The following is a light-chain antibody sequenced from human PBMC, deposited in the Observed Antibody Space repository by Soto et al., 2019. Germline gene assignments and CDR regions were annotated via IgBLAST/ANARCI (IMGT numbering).Light chain of an antibody. CDR3: AAWDDRLKAVV. CDR2: DNN. CDR1: NSNIGSNA. V-gene: IGLV1-44*01. J-gene: IGLJ3*02. Sequence: QSVLTQPPSASGTPGQGVSISCSGSNSNIGSNAVNWYQQVPGRAPKLLVYDNNQRPSGVPDRLSGSKSGTSASLAISGLQSEDEADYYCAAWDDRLKAVVFGGGTKLTVL.